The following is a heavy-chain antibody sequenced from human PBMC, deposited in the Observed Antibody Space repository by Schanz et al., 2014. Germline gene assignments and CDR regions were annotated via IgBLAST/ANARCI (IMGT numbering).Heavy chain of an antibody. CDR3: AKDRGGDYEVSYYYGMDV. Sequence: QVQLVESGGGVVQPGRSLRLSCAASGFTFSSYGMHWVRQAPGKGLEWVAVIWYDGNNKFYADSVKGRFIISRDNSKNTLDLQMNSLRDEDTALYYCAKDRGGDYEVSYYYGMDVWGQGTTVTVSS. J-gene: IGHJ6*02. CDR1: GFTFSSYG. V-gene: IGHV3-33*06. CDR2: IWYDGNNK. D-gene: IGHD4-17*01.